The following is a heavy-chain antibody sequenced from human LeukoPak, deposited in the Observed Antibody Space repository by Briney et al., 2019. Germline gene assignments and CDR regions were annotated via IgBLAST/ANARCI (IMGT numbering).Heavy chain of an antibody. CDR3: ARDDYYGSGSSFDY. Sequence: GGSLRLSCAASGFTVSSNYMSWVRQAPGKGLEWVSVIYSGGSTYYADSVKGRFTISRDNSKNTLYLQMNSLRAEDTAVYYCARDDYYGSGSSFDYWGQGTLVTVSS. J-gene: IGHJ4*02. V-gene: IGHV3-53*05. CDR2: IYSGGST. CDR1: GFTVSSNY. D-gene: IGHD3-10*01.